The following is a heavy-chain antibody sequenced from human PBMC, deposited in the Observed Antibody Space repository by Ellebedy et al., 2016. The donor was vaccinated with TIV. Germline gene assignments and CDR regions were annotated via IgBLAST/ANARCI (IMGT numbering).Heavy chain of an antibody. V-gene: IGHV1-2*02. CDR1: GYTFSGHY. J-gene: IGHJ5*02. Sequence: ASVKVSCKASGYTFSGHYLHWVRQAPGQGLEWMGWVNPITGGTNYAQKFQGRVTMTRDTSISTVYVELSGLTSDDTAMYYCARGGKKIGSGAWHNWFDPWGRGSLVTVSS. CDR2: VNPITGGT. CDR3: ARGGKKIGSGAWHNWFDP. D-gene: IGHD6-25*01.